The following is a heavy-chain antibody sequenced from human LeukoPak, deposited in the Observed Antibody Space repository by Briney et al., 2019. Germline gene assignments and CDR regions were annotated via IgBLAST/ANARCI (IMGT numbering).Heavy chain of an antibody. V-gene: IGHV3-7*05. J-gene: IGHJ4*02. D-gene: IGHD3-16*01. CDR1: GFTFSSSW. CDR3: VRGAGGMDY. CDR2: INQDGSEQ. Sequence: GGSLRLSCAASGFTFSSSWMSWVRQAPGKGLEWVANINQDGSEQYYVDSVKGRFTISRDNAKSSLYLQMNSLRDEDTVVYYCVRGAGGMDYWGQGALVTVSS.